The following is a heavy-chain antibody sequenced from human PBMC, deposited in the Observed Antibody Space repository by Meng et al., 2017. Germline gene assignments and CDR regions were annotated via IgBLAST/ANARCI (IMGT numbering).Heavy chain of an antibody. Sequence: QVQAQQWGAGLLKPSETLSLTCAVYGGSFSGYYWSWIRQPPGKGLEWIGEINHSGSTNYNPSLKSRVTISVDTSKNQFSLKLSSVTAADTAVYYCASQALVRDKNKPIDYWGQGTLVTVSS. CDR1: GGSFSGYY. CDR2: INHSGST. J-gene: IGHJ4*02. CDR3: ASQALVRDKNKPIDY. V-gene: IGHV4-34*01. D-gene: IGHD3-10*01.